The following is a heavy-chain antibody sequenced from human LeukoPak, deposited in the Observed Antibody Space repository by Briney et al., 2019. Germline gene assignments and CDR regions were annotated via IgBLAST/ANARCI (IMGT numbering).Heavy chain of an antibody. CDR3: ARGLPDFDY. CDR2: IYHSGST. CDR1: GGSISNYY. J-gene: IGHJ4*02. V-gene: IGHV4-59*12. D-gene: IGHD1-14*01. Sequence: SETLSLTCTISGGSISNYYWNWLRQPPGKGLEWIGYIYHSGSTYYNPSLKSRVTISVDRSKNQFSLKLSSVTAADTAVYYCARGLPDFDYWGQGTLVTVSS.